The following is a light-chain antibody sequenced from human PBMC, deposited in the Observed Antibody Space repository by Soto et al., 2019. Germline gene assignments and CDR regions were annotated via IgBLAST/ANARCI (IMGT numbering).Light chain of an antibody. CDR3: QEYNYWHPIT. Sequence: EIMMTQSPGTLSVSPGEGATLSCTASQSVNLNLAWYQQKPGQPPRLLLYGASTMATGIPVRCSGSGSGTEFTLAITSLQSEDSAVYYCQEYNYWHPITFGGGTKVEIK. V-gene: IGKV3-15*01. CDR1: QSVNLN. CDR2: GAS. J-gene: IGKJ4*01.